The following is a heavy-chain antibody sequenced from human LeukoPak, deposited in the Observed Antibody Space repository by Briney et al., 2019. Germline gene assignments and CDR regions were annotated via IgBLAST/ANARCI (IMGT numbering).Heavy chain of an antibody. V-gene: IGHV1-2*02. J-gene: IGHJ4*02. D-gene: IGHD6-13*01. CDR1: AYTFTGHY. CDR2: INPNSGGT. CDR3: ARGFLFGIAAAAFDY. Sequence: ASVKVSCKASAYTFTGHYMHWVRQAPGQGLEWMGWINPNSGGTNYAQRFQGRVTMTRDTSISAAYMELSRLRTDDTAVYYCARGFLFGIAAAAFDYWGQGTLVTVSS.